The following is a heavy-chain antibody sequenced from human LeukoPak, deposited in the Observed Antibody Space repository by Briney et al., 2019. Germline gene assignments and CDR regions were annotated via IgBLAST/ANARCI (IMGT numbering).Heavy chain of an antibody. V-gene: IGHV3-15*01. CDR2: MKSKTDGGTT. J-gene: IGHJ4*02. CDR1: GFTFNNGW. Sequence: GGSLRLSCAVSGFTFNNGWINWVRQAPGQELELVGSMKSKTDGGTTDYAAPVKGRFTISTDDSTNTLYLQMNSLKTEDTAVYYCTTLRGYDILTGYYSHWGQGTLVTVSS. D-gene: IGHD3-9*01. CDR3: TTLRGYDILTGYYSH.